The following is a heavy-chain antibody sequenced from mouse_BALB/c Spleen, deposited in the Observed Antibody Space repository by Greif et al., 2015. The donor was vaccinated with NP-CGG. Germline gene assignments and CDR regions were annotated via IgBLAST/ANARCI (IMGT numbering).Heavy chain of an antibody. CDR2: ISSGSSTI. Sequence: EVQRVESGGGLVQPGGSRKLSCAASGFTFSSFGMHWVRQAPEKGLEWVAYISSGSSTIYYADTVKGRFTISRDNPKNTLFLQMTSLRSEDTAMYYCARSNYGSSRYFDVWGAGTTVTVSS. D-gene: IGHD1-1*01. CDR1: GFTFSSFG. V-gene: IGHV5-17*02. J-gene: IGHJ1*01. CDR3: ARSNYGSSRYFDV.